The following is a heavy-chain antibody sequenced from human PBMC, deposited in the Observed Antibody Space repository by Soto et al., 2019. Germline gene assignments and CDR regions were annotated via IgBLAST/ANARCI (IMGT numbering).Heavy chain of an antibody. J-gene: IGHJ4*02. CDR3: ARGGLIRGVRYY. CDR2: INHSGST. CDR1: DGSSNNYY. Sequence: QVQLQQWGAGLLKPSETLSLTCAVYDGSSNNYYWSWIRQPPGKGLEWIGEINHSGSTNYNASLKSRVTKSEDTSKKQFSLELRFVTAADTAVYYCARGGLIRGVRYYWGQGTLVTVSS. D-gene: IGHD3-10*01. V-gene: IGHV4-34*01.